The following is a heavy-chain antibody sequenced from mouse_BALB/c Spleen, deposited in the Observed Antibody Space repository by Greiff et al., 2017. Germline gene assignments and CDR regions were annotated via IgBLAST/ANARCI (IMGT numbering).Heavy chain of an antibody. Sequence: VQLQQSGPELVKPGASVKMSCKASGYTFTSYVMHWVKQKPGQGLEWIGYINPYNDGTKYNEKFKGKATLTSDKSSSTAYMELSSLTSEDSAVYYCARTGATAPFAYWGQGTLVTVSA. D-gene: IGHD1-2*01. CDR3: ARTGATAPFAY. V-gene: IGHV1-14*01. CDR2: INPYNDGT. CDR1: GYTFTSYV. J-gene: IGHJ3*01.